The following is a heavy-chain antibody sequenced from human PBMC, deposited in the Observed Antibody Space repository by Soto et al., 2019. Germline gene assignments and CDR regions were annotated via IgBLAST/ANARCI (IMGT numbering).Heavy chain of an antibody. D-gene: IGHD1-1*01. CDR1: RNTFTYYH. CDR2: INTDNGNT. J-gene: IGHJ4*02. Sequence: QVHLVQSGAEVKRPGASVKVSCKASRNTFTYYHLHWVRQAPGQGLEWMGWINTDNGNTKYSQTFKGRITITRDTPANTVYMELSSLKSEDTAVYYCARDRAMERGFDYWGQGTLVTVSS. CDR3: ARDRAMERGFDY. V-gene: IGHV1-3*04.